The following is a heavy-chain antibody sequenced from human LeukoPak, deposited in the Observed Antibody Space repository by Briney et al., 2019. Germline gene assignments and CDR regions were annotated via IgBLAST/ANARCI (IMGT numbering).Heavy chain of an antibody. CDR2: ISGGATST. CDR1: GFTFSNYA. Sequence: PGGSLRLSCAASGFTFSNYAMSWVRQAPGKGLEWVSVISGGATSTYYADSVKGRFTISRDNSKNTLYLQMNSLRAEDTAVYYCTKDRWATENYNFEYWGQGTLVTVSS. D-gene: IGHD1-7*01. CDR3: TKDRWATENYNFEY. V-gene: IGHV3-23*01. J-gene: IGHJ4*02.